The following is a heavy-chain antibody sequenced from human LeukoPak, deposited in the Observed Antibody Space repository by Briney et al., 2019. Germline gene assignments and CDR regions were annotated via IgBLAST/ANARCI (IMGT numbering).Heavy chain of an antibody. CDR1: GYTFTSHH. J-gene: IGHJ4*02. Sequence: ASVKVSCKASGYTFTSHHINWVRQAAGQGLEWMGWMNPDTGNTVYAQKFQGRVTMTWDTSISTAYMELGSLRSEDTAVYYCARVRPTNLGGIYWGQGTLVTVSS. D-gene: IGHD7-27*01. CDR2: MNPDTGNT. V-gene: IGHV1-8*01. CDR3: ARVRPTNLGGIY.